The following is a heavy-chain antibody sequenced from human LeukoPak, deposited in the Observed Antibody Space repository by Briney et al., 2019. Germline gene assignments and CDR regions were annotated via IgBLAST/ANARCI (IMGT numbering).Heavy chain of an antibody. CDR1: GFTFSNYG. CDR2: ISSSGSTI. D-gene: IGHD3-22*01. V-gene: IGHV3-48*01. J-gene: IGHJ4*02. Sequence: GGSLRLSCAASGFTFSNYGLSWVRQAPGKGLEWVSYISSSGSTIYYADSVKGRFTISRDNSKNTLYLQMNSLRTEDTAVYYCAKSGAYYDRSGYYHNPFDNWGQGTLVTVSS. CDR3: AKSGAYYDRSGYYHNPFDN.